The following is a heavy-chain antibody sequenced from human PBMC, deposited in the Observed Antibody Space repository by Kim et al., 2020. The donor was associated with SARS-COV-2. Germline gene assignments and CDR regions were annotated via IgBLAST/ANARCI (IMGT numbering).Heavy chain of an antibody. CDR2: INAGNGNT. V-gene: IGHV1-3*01. D-gene: IGHD4-17*01. Sequence: ASVKVSCKASGYTFTSYAMHWVRQAPGQRLEWMGWINAGNGNTKYSQKFQGRVTITRDTSASTAYMELSSLRSEDTAVYYCARDLDYGDYVEYFQHWGQGTLVTVSS. CDR1: GYTFTSYA. J-gene: IGHJ1*01. CDR3: ARDLDYGDYVEYFQH.